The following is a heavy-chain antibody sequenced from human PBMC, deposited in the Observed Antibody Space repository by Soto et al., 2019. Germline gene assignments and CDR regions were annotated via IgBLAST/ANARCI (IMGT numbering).Heavy chain of an antibody. Sequence: QVQLVQSGAEVKKPGASVKVSCKASGYTFTSYDINWVRQATGQGLEWMGWMNPNSGNTGYAQKFQGRDTKTRNTPISTAYMELSSLRSEDTAVYYCARRKIQLPVWYYYYCMDVWGQGTTVTVSS. J-gene: IGHJ6*02. CDR1: GYTFTSYD. CDR2: MNPNSGNT. CDR3: ARRKIQLPVWYYYYCMDV. V-gene: IGHV1-8*01. D-gene: IGHD5-18*01.